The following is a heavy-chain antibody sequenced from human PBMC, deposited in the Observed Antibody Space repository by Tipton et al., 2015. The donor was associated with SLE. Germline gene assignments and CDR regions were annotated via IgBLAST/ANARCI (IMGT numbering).Heavy chain of an antibody. J-gene: IGHJ4*02. CDR2: IYRGGNT. V-gene: IGHV3-66*01. Sequence: SLRLSCAASGFTVSSNYMSWVRQAPGKGLEWVSIIYRGGNTQYADSVKGRFTISRDNSQNMLYLQMNSLRAEDTAVYYCARVHGHLASYFDHWGQGTLVTVSS. CDR1: GFTVSSNY. CDR3: ARVHGHLASYFDH. D-gene: IGHD4-17*01.